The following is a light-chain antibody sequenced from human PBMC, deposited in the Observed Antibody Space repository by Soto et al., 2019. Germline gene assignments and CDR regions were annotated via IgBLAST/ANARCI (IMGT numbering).Light chain of an antibody. V-gene: IGKV1-39*01. CDR2: AAS. CDR1: QSISSY. CDR3: QQSYSTPIT. J-gene: IGKJ5*01. Sequence: DIPMTQSPSSLSASVGDRVTITCRAGQSISSYLNWYQQKPGKAPKLLIYAASSLQSGVPSRFSGSGSGTDFTLTISSLQPEDFATYYCQQSYSTPITFGQGTRLEIK.